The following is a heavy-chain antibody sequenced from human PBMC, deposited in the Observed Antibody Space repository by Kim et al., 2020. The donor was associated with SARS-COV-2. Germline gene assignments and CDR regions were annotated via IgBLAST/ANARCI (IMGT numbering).Heavy chain of an antibody. V-gene: IGHV4-34*01. Sequence: SETLSLTCAVYGGSFSGHYWSWIRQPPVKGLEWIGVINDSGSPNYNPYPNTPFTKSVDTSKNQFSLKLTSLTAAETAVDYCAKWLVGATRGIFDHWGQGTRVTVSS. J-gene: IGHJ4*02. CDR1: GGSFSGHY. D-gene: IGHD1-26*01. CDR2: INDSGSP. CDR3: AKWLVGATRGIFDH.